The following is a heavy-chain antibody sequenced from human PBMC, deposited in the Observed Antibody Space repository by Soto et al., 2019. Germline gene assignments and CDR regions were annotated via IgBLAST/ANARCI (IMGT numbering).Heavy chain of an antibody. CDR2: IHHSGST. V-gene: IGHV4-34*01. Sequence: LSLTFAVYGGSFSGYYWNWIRQPPGKGLEWLGEIHHSGSTKYNPSLKSRVTISVDTSKNQISLKLSSATAADTAVCYCARGHSRARIAARPLFFGLDVWGQGTTVTVSS. CDR3: ARGHSRARIAARPLFFGLDV. D-gene: IGHD6-6*01. J-gene: IGHJ6*02. CDR1: GGSFSGYY.